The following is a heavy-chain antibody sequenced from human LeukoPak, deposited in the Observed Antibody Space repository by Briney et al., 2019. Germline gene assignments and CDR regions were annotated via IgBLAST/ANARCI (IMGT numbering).Heavy chain of an antibody. CDR3: ARGISGSGSYGHLDY. D-gene: IGHD1-26*01. Sequence: SETLSLTCTVSGGSISSYYWSWIRQPAGKGLQWIGRMYTSGSTNYNPSLKSRVTMSVDTSKNQFSLRLSSVTAADTAIYYCARGISGSGSYGHLDYWGQGILVTVSS. CDR1: GGSISSYY. CDR2: MYTSGST. V-gene: IGHV4-4*07. J-gene: IGHJ4*02.